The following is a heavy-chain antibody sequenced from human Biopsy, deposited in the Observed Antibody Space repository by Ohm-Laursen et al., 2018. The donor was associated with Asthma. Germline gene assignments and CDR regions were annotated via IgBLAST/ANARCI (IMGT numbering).Heavy chain of an antibody. J-gene: IGHJ5*02. D-gene: IGHD7-27*01. V-gene: IGHV1-2*06. CDR2: INPNSGAT. CDR3: ARGQKGAGDRWFDP. Sequence: GPSVSVSRKVSGYPFIGYHIHWMRQAPGQGLEWMGRINPNSGATNYAQKFQGRVTMTRDTSISTAYMEVSRLRSDDTAVYYSARGQKGAGDRWFDPWGQGTRVTVSS. CDR1: GYPFIGYH.